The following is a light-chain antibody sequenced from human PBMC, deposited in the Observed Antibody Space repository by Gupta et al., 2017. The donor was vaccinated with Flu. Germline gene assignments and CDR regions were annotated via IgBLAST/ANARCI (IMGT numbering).Light chain of an antibody. V-gene: IGKV3-15*01. Sequence: PDTLSVSPGERATLSRRASESVSNNLAWFQQKHGQAPRLLIFGASFRGTGVPDRFSGSGSGTXFTLTIXGLQSEDFAVYYCQQYHNWPRTFGXGTRVDIK. CDR3: QQYHNWPRT. CDR1: ESVSNN. CDR2: GAS. J-gene: IGKJ1*01.